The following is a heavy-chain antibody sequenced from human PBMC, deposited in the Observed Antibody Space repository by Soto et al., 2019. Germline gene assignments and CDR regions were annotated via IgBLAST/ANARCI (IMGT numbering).Heavy chain of an antibody. CDR2: ISAYNGNT. Sequence: ASVKVSCKASGYTFTSYGISWVRQAPGQGLEWMGWISAYNGNTNYAQKLQGRVTMTTDTSTSTAYMELRSLRSDDTAVYYCARDGRYYYDSSGSLYFDYWGQGTLVTVSS. V-gene: IGHV1-18*01. CDR1: GYTFTSYG. CDR3: ARDGRYYYDSSGSLYFDY. J-gene: IGHJ4*02. D-gene: IGHD3-22*01.